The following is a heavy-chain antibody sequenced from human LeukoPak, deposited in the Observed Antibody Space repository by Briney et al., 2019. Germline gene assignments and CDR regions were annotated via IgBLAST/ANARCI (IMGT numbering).Heavy chain of an antibody. V-gene: IGHV4-4*07. CDR3: ARAGYYDILTGYYSGREPYYYYYYMDV. CDR2: IYTSGST. D-gene: IGHD3-9*01. J-gene: IGHJ6*03. CDR1: GGSISSYY. Sequence: SKTLSLTCTVSGGSISSYYWSWIRQPAGKGLEWIGRIYTSGSTNYNPSLKSRVTMSVDTSKNQFSLKLSSVTAADTAVYYCARAGYYDILTGYYSGREPYYYYYYMDVWGKGTTVTVSS.